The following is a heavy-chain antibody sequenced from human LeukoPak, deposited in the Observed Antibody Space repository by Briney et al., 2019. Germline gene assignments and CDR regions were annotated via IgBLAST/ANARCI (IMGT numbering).Heavy chain of an antibody. V-gene: IGHV1-69*05. D-gene: IGHD3-16*01. CDR3: ARDPITFGGAPMGDGAFDI. CDR1: GYTFTDYY. J-gene: IGHJ3*02. Sequence: SVKVSCKVSGYTFTDYYMHWVQQAPGKGLEWMGRIIPIFGTANYAQKFQGRVTITTDESTSTAYMELSSLRSEDTAVYYCARDPITFGGAPMGDGAFDIWGQGTMVTVSS. CDR2: IIPIFGTA.